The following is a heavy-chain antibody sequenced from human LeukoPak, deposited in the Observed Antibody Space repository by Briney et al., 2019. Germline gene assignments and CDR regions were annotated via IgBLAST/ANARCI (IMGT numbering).Heavy chain of an antibody. J-gene: IGHJ4*02. CDR3: ARDSPHCSSTSCYTGSVDY. D-gene: IGHD2-2*02. CDR1: GGSISSGSYY. CDR2: IYTSGST. V-gene: IGHV4-61*02. Sequence: PSQTLSLTCTVSGGSISSGSYYWSWIRQPAGKGLEWIGRIYTSGSTNYNPSLKSRVTISVATSKNQFSLKLSSVTAADTAVYYCARDSPHCSSTSCYTGSVDYWGQGTLVTVSS.